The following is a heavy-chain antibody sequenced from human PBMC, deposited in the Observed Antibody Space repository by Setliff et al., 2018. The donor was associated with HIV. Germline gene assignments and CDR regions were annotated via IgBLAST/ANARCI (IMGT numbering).Heavy chain of an antibody. D-gene: IGHD3-22*01. Sequence: SVKVSCKASGGTFSSYGITWVRQAPGQGLEWMGGITPLLGTTNYAQRFQSRVTLTTDESTNTVFMDLSNLRSEDTAGYNCATYPSSDSKTYFIDLYYLDYWGQGTLVTVSS. CDR3: ATYPSSDSKTYFIDLYYLDY. CDR1: GGTFSSYG. CDR2: ITPLLGTT. J-gene: IGHJ4*02. V-gene: IGHV1-69*05.